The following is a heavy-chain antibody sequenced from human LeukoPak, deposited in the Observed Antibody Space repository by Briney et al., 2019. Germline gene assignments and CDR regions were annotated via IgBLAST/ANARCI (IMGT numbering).Heavy chain of an antibody. Sequence: SETLSLTCTFSQGSISSCYYWGWIRQSPGKGLDWIGSMYYSGTTYYNPSLKSRVTISVDTSKNQFSLKLSSVTAADTAVYHCASSRFSGSYSAGHFFDSWGQGTLVTVSS. CDR2: MYYSGTT. V-gene: IGHV4-39*01. D-gene: IGHD3-10*01. CDR1: QGSISSCYY. J-gene: IGHJ4*02. CDR3: ASSRFSGSYSAGHFFDS.